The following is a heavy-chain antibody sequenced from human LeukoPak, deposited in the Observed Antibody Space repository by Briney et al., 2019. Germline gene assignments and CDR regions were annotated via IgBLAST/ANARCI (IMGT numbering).Heavy chain of an antibody. J-gene: IGHJ4*02. Sequence: AASVKVSCKASGYTFTAYYVHWVRQAPGQGLQWMGWINPNRGDTHYAQKFQGSVTMTRDTSISTAYMEVSRLTSDDTAVYYCARGRSLPDNGDYEPTTFDYWGQGTVVTVSS. CDR1: GYTFTAYY. CDR2: INPNRGDT. V-gene: IGHV1-2*02. D-gene: IGHD4-17*01. CDR3: ARGRSLPDNGDYEPTTFDY.